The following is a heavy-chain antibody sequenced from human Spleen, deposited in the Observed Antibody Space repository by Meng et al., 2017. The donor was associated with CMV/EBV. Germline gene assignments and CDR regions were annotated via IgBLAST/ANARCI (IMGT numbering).Heavy chain of an antibody. CDR3: GRDMDVYTRSSPWFDP. V-gene: IGHV3-11*04. Sequence: GESLKISCAASGFTFSNYYMSWIRQAPGKGLEWVSYIGNSDMTVYYADSVRGRFTISRDNTKNSLYLQMRGLRTEDTAVYYCGRDMDVYTRSSPWFDPWGQGALVTVSS. J-gene: IGHJ5*02. D-gene: IGHD6-6*01. CDR2: IGNSDMTV. CDR1: GFTFSNYY.